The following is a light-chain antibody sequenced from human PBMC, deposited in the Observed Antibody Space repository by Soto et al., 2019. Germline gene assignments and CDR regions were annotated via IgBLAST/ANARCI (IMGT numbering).Light chain of an antibody. Sequence: EVVMTQSPATLSVSPVERATLSCTASQSVRSNLVWYLQTPGQAPRVLIFGASSRATGIPDRFSGSGSGTDFTLTISRLEPEEFAVYYCQQYGSSPSTFGHGTRLEIK. J-gene: IGKJ5*01. CDR1: QSVRSN. V-gene: IGKV3-20*01. CDR2: GAS. CDR3: QQYGSSPST.